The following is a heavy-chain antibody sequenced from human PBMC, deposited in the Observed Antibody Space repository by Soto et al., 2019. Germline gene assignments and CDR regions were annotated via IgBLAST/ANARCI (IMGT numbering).Heavy chain of an antibody. CDR3: AKAILFIDLVLGL. D-gene: IGHD2-8*02. V-gene: IGHV3-66*01. Sequence: GGSLRLSCAASGLTVSTNPMSWVRQAPGKGLEWVSVIYTGGGTHYADSVKGRFTISRDNSKNTLNLQMNSLRPEDTAVNYCAKAILFIDLVLGLWGQRSQVTVS. CDR2: IYTGGGT. CDR1: GLTVSTNP. J-gene: IGHJ4*02.